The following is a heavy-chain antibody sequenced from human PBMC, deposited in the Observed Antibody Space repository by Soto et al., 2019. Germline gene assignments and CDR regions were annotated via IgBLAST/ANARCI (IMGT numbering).Heavy chain of an antibody. J-gene: IGHJ6*02. Sequence: QVQLQESGPGLVKPSQTLSLTCTVSGGSISSGGYYWSWIRQHPGKGLEWIGHIYYRGSTYYNSALKSRVTIAVDTSTNQFSLMLRSVTAADTAVYYCARQSLERDYGDDWLTVSHYDGMDVWCQGTTVTVS. CDR3: ARQSLERDYGDDWLTVSHYDGMDV. D-gene: IGHD4-17*01. CDR2: IYYRGST. V-gene: IGHV4-31*03. CDR1: GGSISSGGYY.